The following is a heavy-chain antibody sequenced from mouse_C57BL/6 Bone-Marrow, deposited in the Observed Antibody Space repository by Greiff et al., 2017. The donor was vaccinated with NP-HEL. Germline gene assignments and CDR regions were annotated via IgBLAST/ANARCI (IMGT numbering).Heavy chain of an antibody. CDR3: ARSDYGSPPWFAY. D-gene: IGHD1-1*01. J-gene: IGHJ3*01. Sequence: VQLQQSGPELVKPGASVKISCKASGYTFTDYYMNWVKQSHGKSLEWIGDINPNNGGTSYNQKFKGKATLTVDKSSSTAYMELRSLTSEDSAVYYCARSDYGSPPWFAYWGQGTLVTVSA. CDR1: GYTFTDYY. CDR2: INPNNGGT. V-gene: IGHV1-26*01.